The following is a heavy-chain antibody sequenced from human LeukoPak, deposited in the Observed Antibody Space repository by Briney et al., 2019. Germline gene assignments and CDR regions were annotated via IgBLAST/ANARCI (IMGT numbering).Heavy chain of an antibody. Sequence: GASVKVSCKASGGTFSSYAISWVRQAPGQGLEWMGGIIPIFGTANYAQKFQGRVTITADKSTSTAYMELSSLRSEDTAVYYCAVITFGGVIGYWGQGTLVTVSS. D-gene: IGHD3-16*02. CDR1: GGTFSSYA. CDR2: IIPIFGTA. CDR3: AVITFGGVIGY. J-gene: IGHJ4*02. V-gene: IGHV1-69*06.